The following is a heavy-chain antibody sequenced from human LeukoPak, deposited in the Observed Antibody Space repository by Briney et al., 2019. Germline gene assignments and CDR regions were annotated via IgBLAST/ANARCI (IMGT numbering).Heavy chain of an antibody. CDR1: GGSISSGGYY. CDR2: IYYSGST. V-gene: IGHV4-31*03. D-gene: IGHD3-10*01. Sequence: PSETLSLTCTVSGGSISSGGYYWSWIRQHPGKGLECIGYIYYSGSTYYNPSLKSRVTISVDTSKNQFSLKLSSVTAADTAVYYCASNRLLLWFGEPSPGWFDPWGQGTLVTVSS. J-gene: IGHJ5*02. CDR3: ASNRLLLWFGEPSPGWFDP.